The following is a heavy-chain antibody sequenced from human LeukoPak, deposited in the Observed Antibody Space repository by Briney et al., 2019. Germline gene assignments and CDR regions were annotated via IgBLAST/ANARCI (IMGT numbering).Heavy chain of an antibody. V-gene: IGHV3-30*09. CDR2: ISYDGSNK. D-gene: IGHD6-25*01. CDR3: ARAPGPAACMDV. Sequence: GGSLRLSCAASGFTFSSYAMHWVRQAPGKGLEWVAVISYDGSNKYYADSVKGRFAISRDNSKNTLYLQMNSLRAEDTAVYYCARAPGPAACMDVWGQGTTVTVSS. J-gene: IGHJ6*02. CDR1: GFTFSSYA.